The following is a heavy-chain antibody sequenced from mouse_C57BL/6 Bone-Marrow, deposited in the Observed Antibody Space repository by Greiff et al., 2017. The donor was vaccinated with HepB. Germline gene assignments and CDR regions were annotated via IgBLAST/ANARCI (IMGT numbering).Heavy chain of an antibody. CDR3: ARDYYDYDGRFDY. CDR1: GFTFSSYA. V-gene: IGHV5-4*01. J-gene: IGHJ2*01. CDR2: ISDGGSYT. D-gene: IGHD2-4*01. Sequence: EVQLVESGGGLVKPGGSLKLSCAASGFTFSSYAMSWVRQTPEKRLEWVATISDGGSYTYYPDNVKGRFTISRDNAKNNLYLQMSHLKSEDTAMYYCARDYYDYDGRFDYWGQGTTLTVSS.